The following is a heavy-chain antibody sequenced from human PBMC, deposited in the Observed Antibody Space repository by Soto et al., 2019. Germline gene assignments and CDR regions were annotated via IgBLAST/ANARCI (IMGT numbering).Heavy chain of an antibody. CDR2: INPGDGTT. V-gene: IGHV1-46*01. CDR3: ASNSEAIFTDLGY. CDR1: GYTFTNYR. D-gene: IGHD3-3*01. J-gene: IGHJ4*02. Sequence: QVQLVQSGPEVKRPGASVKVSCKASGYTFTNYRMLWVRQAPGQGLEWMGVINPGDGTTKYAQRFQGRGTMTRDTSTSTAYMELYSLGSDDTAVYYCASNSEAIFTDLGYWGQGTMVTVSS.